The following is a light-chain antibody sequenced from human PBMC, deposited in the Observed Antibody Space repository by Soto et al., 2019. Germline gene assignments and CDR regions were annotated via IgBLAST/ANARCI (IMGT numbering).Light chain of an antibody. CDR2: DAS. V-gene: IGKV3-11*01. J-gene: IGKJ3*01. CDR1: QSVSSY. CDR3: QQHNNWPIT. Sequence: EIVLTQSPATLSLSPGERATLSCRASQSVSSYLAWYQQKPGQAPRLLIYDASNRATGIPARFSGSGSGTDFTLTISSLEPEDFAVYYCQQHNNWPITFGPGTKVDIK.